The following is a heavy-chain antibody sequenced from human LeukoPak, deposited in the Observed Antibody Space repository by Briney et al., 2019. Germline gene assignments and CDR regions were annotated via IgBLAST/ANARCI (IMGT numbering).Heavy chain of an antibody. D-gene: IGHD4-17*01. V-gene: IGHV3-30*04. J-gene: IGHJ4*02. CDR1: GFTFSNYA. CDR3: ARDSYDYGDYANSFDY. Sequence: GRSLRLSCVASGFTFSNYAIHWVRQAPGKGLERVAVVSYDGDYKYYADSVKGRFTISRDNSNNTLYQQMNSLTTEDTAVYYCARDSYDYGDYANSFDYWGQGTLVTVSS. CDR2: VSYDGDYK.